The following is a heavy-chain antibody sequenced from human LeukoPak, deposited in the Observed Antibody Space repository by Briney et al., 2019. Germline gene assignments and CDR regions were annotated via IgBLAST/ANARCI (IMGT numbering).Heavy chain of an antibody. CDR2: IFNSGST. D-gene: IGHD3-16*01. J-gene: IGHJ4*02. Sequence: PSETLSLTCAVSGYSISSGDCWGWIRQPPGKGLEWIGSIFNSGSTYYNPSLKSRVTISADTSKRHFSLKLSSVTAADTAVYYCARNRSEPLGNGGSFDYWGQGTLVTVSS. V-gene: IGHV4-38-2*01. CDR3: ARNRSEPLGNGGSFDY. CDR1: GYSISSGDC.